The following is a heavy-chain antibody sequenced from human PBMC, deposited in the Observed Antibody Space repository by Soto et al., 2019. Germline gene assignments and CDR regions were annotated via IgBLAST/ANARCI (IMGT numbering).Heavy chain of an antibody. V-gene: IGHV3-74*03. J-gene: IGHJ4*02. CDR2: INTDGSVA. CDR1: GLTFRSYW. D-gene: IGHD5-18*01. Sequence: PGGSLRLSCAASGLTFRSYWMHWVRQAPGKGLVWVSRINTDGSVAMYVDSVKGRFTISRDNAKNTLYLHMNSLRAEDTAVYYCARFPRGYSYGHFDYWGQGTLVTVSS. CDR3: ARFPRGYSYGHFDY.